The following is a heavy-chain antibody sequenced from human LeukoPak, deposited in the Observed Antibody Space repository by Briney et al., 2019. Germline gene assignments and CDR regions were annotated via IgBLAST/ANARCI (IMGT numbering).Heavy chain of an antibody. CDR2: INPNSGGT. Sequence: GASVKVSCKASGYTFTGYYLHWVRQAPGQGLEWMGWINPNSGGTNYAQRFQGRVTMTGDTSISTAYMEPSRLSSDDTAIYYCAGRPDTAIVPIFDYWGQGTLVTVSS. CDR1: GYTFTGYY. D-gene: IGHD5-18*01. V-gene: IGHV1-2*02. CDR3: AGRPDTAIVPIFDY. J-gene: IGHJ4*02.